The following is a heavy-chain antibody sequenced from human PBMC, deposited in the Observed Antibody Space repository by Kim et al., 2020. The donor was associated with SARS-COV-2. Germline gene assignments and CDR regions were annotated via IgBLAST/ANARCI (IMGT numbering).Heavy chain of an antibody. J-gene: IGHJ4*02. V-gene: IGHV3-11*06. D-gene: IGHD1-26*01. Sequence: VKGRFTISRDKAKNSLYLQMNSLRAEDTAVYYCARDWSYPRGSTMAFFDYWGQGTLVTVSS. CDR3: ARDWSYPRGSTMAFFDY.